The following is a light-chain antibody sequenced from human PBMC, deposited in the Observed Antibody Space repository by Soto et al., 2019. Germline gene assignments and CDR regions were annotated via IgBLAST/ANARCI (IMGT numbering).Light chain of an antibody. V-gene: IGKV3D-15*01. J-gene: IGKJ4*01. CDR3: QQYNHWPLT. CDR2: DAS. Sequence: EVVLIQSPATLSLSPGERATLSCRASQSVNTYLAWYQHKPGQAPRLLIYDASNRASGIPARFSGSGSGTEFTLTISSLQSEDFAVYYCQQYNHWPLTFGGGTKVDIK. CDR1: QSVNTY.